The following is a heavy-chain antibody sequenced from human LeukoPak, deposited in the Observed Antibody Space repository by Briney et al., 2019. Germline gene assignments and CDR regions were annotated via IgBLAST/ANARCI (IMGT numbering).Heavy chain of an antibody. CDR1: GFTFSSYA. J-gene: IGHJ4*02. V-gene: IGHV3-7*03. CDR3: ATSHDSSGND. Sequence: GGSLRLSCAASGFTFSSYAMSWVRQAPGKGLEWVANIKGDGSSKYYMDSVKGRFTISRDNAKSSLYLQMNTLRAEDTAVYYCATSHDSSGNDWGQGTLVTVSS. CDR2: IKGDGSSK. D-gene: IGHD3-22*01.